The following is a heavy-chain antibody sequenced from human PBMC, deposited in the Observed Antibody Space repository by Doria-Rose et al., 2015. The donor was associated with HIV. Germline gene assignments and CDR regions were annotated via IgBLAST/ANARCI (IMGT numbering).Heavy chain of an antibody. Sequence: QITLKESGPVLVKPTETLTPTCTVSGVSLSSPGMGVSRIRQPPGKALEWLASIFSDDERYYKTSLKSRLTISRGTSKSQVVLIMTDMDPVDTATYYCARIKSSRWYHKYYFDFWGQGTLVIVSA. CDR3: ARIKSSRWYHKYYFDF. V-gene: IGHV2-26*01. D-gene: IGHD6-13*01. CDR2: IFSDDER. J-gene: IGHJ4*02. CDR1: GVSLSSPGMG.